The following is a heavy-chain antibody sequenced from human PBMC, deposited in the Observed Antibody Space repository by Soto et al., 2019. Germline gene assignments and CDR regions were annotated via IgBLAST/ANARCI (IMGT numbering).Heavy chain of an antibody. Sequence: EVQLVESGGCLIQPGGSLRLSCAASGFTVSSNYMSWVRQAPGKGLEWVSVIYSGDTPYYADSVKGRFTISRDNSKNMLYLQMNSLRAEDTAVDYCARGTWLGEDWGQGTLVTVSS. V-gene: IGHV3-53*01. CDR2: IYSGDTP. CDR1: GFTVSSNY. D-gene: IGHD3-16*01. CDR3: ARGTWLGED. J-gene: IGHJ4*02.